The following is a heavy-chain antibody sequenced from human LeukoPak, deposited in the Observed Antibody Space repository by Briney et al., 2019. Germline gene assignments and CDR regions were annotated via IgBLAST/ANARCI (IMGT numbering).Heavy chain of an antibody. CDR3: ARGWGYCSSTSCYAADYYYYYMDV. Sequence: SVTPSCNVSGYTFTSDDINWVRQAAGQGREWRGWMNPNIGNRGYAQKFQGRVTMPRNTSLSTAYMELTSLRSEDTAVSYCARGWGYCSSTSCYAADYYYYYMDVWGKGTTVTVSS. D-gene: IGHD2-2*01. CDR2: MNPNIGNR. CDR1: GYTFTSDD. V-gene: IGHV1-8*01. J-gene: IGHJ6*03.